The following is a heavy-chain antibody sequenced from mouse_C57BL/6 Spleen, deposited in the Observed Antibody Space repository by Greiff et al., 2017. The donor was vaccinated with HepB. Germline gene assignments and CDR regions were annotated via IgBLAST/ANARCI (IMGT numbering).Heavy chain of an antibody. CDR3: TSCYDAMDY. CDR1: GYTFTDYE. Sequence: QVQLKESGAELVRPGASVTLSCKASGYTFTDYEMHWVKQTPVHGLEWIGAIDPETGGTAYNQKFKGKAILTADKSSSTAYMELRSLTSEDSAVYYCTSCYDAMDYWGQGTSVTVSS. D-gene: IGHD1-1*02. CDR2: IDPETGGT. J-gene: IGHJ4*01. V-gene: IGHV1-15*01.